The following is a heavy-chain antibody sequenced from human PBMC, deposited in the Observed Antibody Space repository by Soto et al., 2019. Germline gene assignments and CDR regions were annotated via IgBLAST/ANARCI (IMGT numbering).Heavy chain of an antibody. CDR3: ARERLDGMDV. Sequence: HVQLHQSGPRLVQPSQTLPLECSVIGGSVNTGDNYWSWVRQSPGRGMECIGYIYHNGNSFYNPALEIRVTMSVDASKNQFSLTLTSVTAADTAVYFCARERLDGMDVCGQGTNVTVSS. J-gene: IGHJ6*02. CDR1: GGSVNTGDNY. CDR2: IYHNGNS. V-gene: IGHV4-30-4*01.